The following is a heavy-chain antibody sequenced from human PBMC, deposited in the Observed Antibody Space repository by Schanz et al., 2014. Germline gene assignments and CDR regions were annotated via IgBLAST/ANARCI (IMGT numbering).Heavy chain of an antibody. Sequence: DVQLVDSGGGLVQPGGSLRLSCAASGFTVSNSYIHWVRQAPGKGLEWVSTIYSSGSTYYADSVRGRFTISRDLSSNTLYLQMNSLRADDSAIYYCAKDHPSSGWPAFDVWGQGTQVTGSS. CDR3: AKDHPSSGWPAFDV. V-gene: IGHV3-53*01. CDR1: GFTVSNSY. J-gene: IGHJ4*02. D-gene: IGHD6-19*01. CDR2: IYSSGST.